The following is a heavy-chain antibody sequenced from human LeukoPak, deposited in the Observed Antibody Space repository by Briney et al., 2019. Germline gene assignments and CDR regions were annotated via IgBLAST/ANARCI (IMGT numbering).Heavy chain of an antibody. J-gene: IGHJ6*02. Sequence: RPGGSLRLSCAASGFTFSNAWMNWVRQAPGKGLEWVGRIKSKTDGGTTDYAAPVKGRFTISRDDSKSTLYLQVNSLKTEDTAVYYCTTGSVTTDYYYYGMDVWGQGTTVTVSS. D-gene: IGHD4-17*01. CDR1: GFTFSNAW. CDR3: TTGSVTTDYYYYGMDV. V-gene: IGHV3-15*07. CDR2: IKSKTDGGTT.